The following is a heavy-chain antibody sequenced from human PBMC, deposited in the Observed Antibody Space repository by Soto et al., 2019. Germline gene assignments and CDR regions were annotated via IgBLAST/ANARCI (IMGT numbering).Heavy chain of an antibody. CDR1: GGSFSGYY. J-gene: IGHJ4*02. D-gene: IGHD4-17*01. CDR3: ARGRDGGAAN. Sequence: QVQLQQWGAGLLKPSETLSLTCAVYGGSFSGYYWSWIRQPPGKGLEWIGEINPSGSTNYTPSLTSRVTMSGDTPKNQLSLKLTSVTAADTAVYYCARGRDGGAANWGQGTLVTVSS. V-gene: IGHV4-34*01. CDR2: INPSGST.